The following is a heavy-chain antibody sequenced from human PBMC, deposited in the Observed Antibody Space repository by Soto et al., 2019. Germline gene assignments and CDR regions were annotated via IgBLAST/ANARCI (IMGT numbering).Heavy chain of an antibody. Sequence: SYSTALASTVSTDSMYSYYGGWSRQHPGRGLEWLGRMDYIGNNNAGPTLEIRITSWVARSRNRVSLKVKSVASADTAMYFCARQGVITTSGAAPLDSWGQGPLVTVSS. CDR2: MDYIGNN. CDR1: TDSMYSYY. D-gene: IGHD3-16*02. CDR3: ARQGVITTSGAAPLDS. V-gene: IGHV4-59*07. J-gene: IGHJ4*02.